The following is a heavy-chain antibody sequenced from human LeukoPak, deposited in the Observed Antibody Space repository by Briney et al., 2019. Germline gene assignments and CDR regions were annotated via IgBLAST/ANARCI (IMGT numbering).Heavy chain of an antibody. D-gene: IGHD3-10*01. Sequence: SQTLSLTCTVSGGSISSGGYYWSWIRQHPGKGLEWIGYIYYSGSTYYNPSLKSRVTISVDTSKNQFSLKLSSVTAADTAVYYCARVLLWFGEYLPTKKRAWADWYFDLWGRGTLVTVSS. CDR1: GGSISSGGYY. J-gene: IGHJ2*01. V-gene: IGHV4-31*03. CDR3: ARVLLWFGEYLPTKKRAWADWYFDL. CDR2: IYYSGST.